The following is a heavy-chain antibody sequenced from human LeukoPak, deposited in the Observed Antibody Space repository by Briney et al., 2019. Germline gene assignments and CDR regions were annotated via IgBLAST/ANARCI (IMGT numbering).Heavy chain of an antibody. J-gene: IGHJ5*02. CDR2: IYPADSDI. D-gene: IGHD2-15*01. CDR3: ARQEYCSGGSCYTWFDP. CDR1: GYSINNYW. Sequence: GESLKISCKGSGYSINNYWIGWLRQMPGKGLEWMGIIYPADSDIRYSPSFQGQVTISADKSISTAYLQWSSLKASDTAMYYCARQEYCSGGSCYTWFDPWGQGTLVTVSS. V-gene: IGHV5-51*01.